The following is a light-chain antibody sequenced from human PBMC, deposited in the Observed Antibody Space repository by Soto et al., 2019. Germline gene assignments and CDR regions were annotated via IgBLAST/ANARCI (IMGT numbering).Light chain of an antibody. J-gene: IGLJ3*02. CDR2: EGN. V-gene: IGLV2-23*01. CDR1: SSDVGTYDL. CDR3: CSYAGSSSATWV. Sequence: QSALTQPASVSGSPGQSITISCTGTSSDVGTYDLVSWYQQHPGKAPKLMIYEGNKRPSGVSNRFSGSKSGNTVSLTISGLQAEDEAAYYCCSYAGSSSATWVFGGGTKLTVL.